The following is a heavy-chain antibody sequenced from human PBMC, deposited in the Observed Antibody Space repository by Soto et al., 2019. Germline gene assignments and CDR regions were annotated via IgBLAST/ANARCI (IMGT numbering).Heavy chain of an antibody. CDR2: MSGDGRT. Sequence: GGSLRLSCVGSGFTFSDSVIAFFRHAPCKGLEWLSVMSGDGRTRYALSVTGRFTISRDNSKNTLYLQMRSLRAEDAAAYYCVKWHTSNFDSLPFTGFDFWGQGTQVTVSS. D-gene: IGHD3-22*01. V-gene: IGHV3-23*01. CDR3: VKWHTSNFDSLPFTGFDF. CDR1: GFTFSDSV. J-gene: IGHJ4*02.